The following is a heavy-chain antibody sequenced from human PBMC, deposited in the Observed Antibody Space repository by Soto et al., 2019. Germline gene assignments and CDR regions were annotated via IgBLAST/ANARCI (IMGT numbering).Heavy chain of an antibody. J-gene: IGHJ4*02. D-gene: IGHD2-15*01. CDR1: GYSISHEYC. CDR2: NSHSGSA. V-gene: IGHV4-38-2*01. CDR3: ARGLSGGFHY. Sequence: PSETPSPTCAGSGYSISHEYCGGSFRQPPGKGLDWIGSNSHSGSAYYDPSLKTRVTMSVDTSKNQFSLKLSSVTAADTALYYCARGLSGGFHYWGQGALVTVFS.